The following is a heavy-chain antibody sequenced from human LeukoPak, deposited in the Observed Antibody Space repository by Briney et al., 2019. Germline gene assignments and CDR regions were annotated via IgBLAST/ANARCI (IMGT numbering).Heavy chain of an antibody. CDR2: ISSSSSYT. CDR3: AGRGPSYSSSWYRDY. V-gene: IGHV3-11*03. D-gene: IGHD6-13*01. Sequence: TTGGSLRLSCAASGFTFSDYYMSWIRQAPGKGLEWVSYISSSSSYTNYADSVKGRFTISRDNAKNSLYLQMNSLRAEDTAVYYCAGRGPSYSSSWYRDYWGQGTLVTVSS. J-gene: IGHJ4*02. CDR1: GFTFSDYY.